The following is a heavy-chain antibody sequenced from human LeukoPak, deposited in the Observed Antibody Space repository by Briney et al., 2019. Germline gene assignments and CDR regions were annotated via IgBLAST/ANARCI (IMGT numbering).Heavy chain of an antibody. D-gene: IGHD2-15*01. CDR2: ISSSSSYI. CDR1: GFTFSSYT. V-gene: IGHV3-21*01. CDR3: ARAVYCSGGSCYSGMDV. Sequence: GTSLRLSCAASGFTFSSYTMNWVRQAPGKGLEWVSSISSSSSYIFSADSMKGRFTISRDNAKNSLYLQMNSLRAEDTAVYYCARAVYCSGGSCYSGMDVWGQGTTVTVSS. J-gene: IGHJ6*02.